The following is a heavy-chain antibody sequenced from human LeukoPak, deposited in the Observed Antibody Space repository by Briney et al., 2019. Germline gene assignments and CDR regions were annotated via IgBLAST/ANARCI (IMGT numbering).Heavy chain of an antibody. Sequence: GGSLRLSCAASGFTFDSYAMSWVPQAPGKGLEWVSAIGGSGTNTYYADSVKGRFTISRDNSKNTVHLQMNSLRAEDTAVYYCAVIGSYGYWGQGTLVTVSS. D-gene: IGHD2-8*01. J-gene: IGHJ4*02. CDR3: AVIGSYGY. CDR2: IGGSGTNT. CDR1: GFTFDSYA. V-gene: IGHV3-23*01.